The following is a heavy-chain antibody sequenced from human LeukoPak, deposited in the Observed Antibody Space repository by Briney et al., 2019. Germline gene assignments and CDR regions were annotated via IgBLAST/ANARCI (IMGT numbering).Heavy chain of an antibody. J-gene: IGHJ4*02. CDR1: GYTFTNYY. V-gene: IGHV1-2*02. CDR2: INCSSGGT. CDR3: AREYSSGQN. Sequence: ASVKVSCKASGYTFTNYYMHWVRQAPGQGLEWMGWINCSSGGTNYAQKFQARVTMTKDTSISTAYLELSRLTSDDTAIYYCAREYSSGQNWGQGSLVSVSS. D-gene: IGHD6-19*01.